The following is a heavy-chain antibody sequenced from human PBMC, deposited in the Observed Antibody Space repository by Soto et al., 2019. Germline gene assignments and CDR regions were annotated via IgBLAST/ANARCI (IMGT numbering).Heavy chain of an antibody. CDR3: ARDCISTSCYSYYYDGMDV. D-gene: IGHD2-2*01. Sequence: QVQLVQSGAEVKKPGASVKVSCKASGYTFTSYGISWVRQAPGQGLEWLGWISAYHGNTNYAQKLQGRVTMTTDTSTSTDYMELRSLRSDDTAVYYCARDCISTSCYSYYYDGMDVWGQGTTVTVSS. V-gene: IGHV1-18*01. J-gene: IGHJ6*02. CDR1: GYTFTSYG. CDR2: ISAYHGNT.